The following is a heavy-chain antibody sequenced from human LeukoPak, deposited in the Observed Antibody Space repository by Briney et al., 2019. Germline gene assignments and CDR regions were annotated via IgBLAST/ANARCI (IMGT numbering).Heavy chain of an antibody. Sequence: GGSLRLSRAASGFXFSSYAISWVRQAPGRGLEWVSAISASGDRTYYADSVKGRFTISRDNSKNTLYLQMNSLRAEDTAVYSCAKNGEVLSWFDPWGQGTLVTVSS. V-gene: IGHV3-23*01. CDR2: ISASGDRT. CDR1: GFXFSSYA. CDR3: AKNGEVLSWFDP. J-gene: IGHJ5*02. D-gene: IGHD3-10*01.